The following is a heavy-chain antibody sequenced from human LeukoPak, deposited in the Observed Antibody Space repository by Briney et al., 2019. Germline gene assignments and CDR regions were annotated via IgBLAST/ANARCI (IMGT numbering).Heavy chain of an antibody. CDR1: GFTFSSYG. D-gene: IGHD3-10*01. CDR3: AKLLYYYGSGSSDYYGMDV. V-gene: IGHV3-30*18. J-gene: IGHJ6*02. CDR2: ISYDGSNK. Sequence: SGRSLRLSCAASGFTFSSYGMHWVRQAPGKGLEWVAVISYDGSNKYYADSVKGRFTISRDNSKNTLYLQMNSLRAEDTAVYYCAKLLYYYGSGSSDYYGMDVWGQGTTGTVSS.